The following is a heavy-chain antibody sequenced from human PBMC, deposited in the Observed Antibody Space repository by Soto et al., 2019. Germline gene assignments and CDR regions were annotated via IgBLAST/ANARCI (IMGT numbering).Heavy chain of an antibody. Sequence: SVKVSCKASGGTFSSYAISWVRQAPGQGLEWMGGIIPIFGTANYAQKFQGRVTITADESTSTAYMELSSLRSEDTVVYYCAREKGIYYDSSGYTPVNWFDHWGQGTLVTVSS. V-gene: IGHV1-69*13. CDR3: AREKGIYYDSSGYTPVNWFDH. CDR2: IIPIFGTA. D-gene: IGHD3-22*01. J-gene: IGHJ5*02. CDR1: GGTFSSYA.